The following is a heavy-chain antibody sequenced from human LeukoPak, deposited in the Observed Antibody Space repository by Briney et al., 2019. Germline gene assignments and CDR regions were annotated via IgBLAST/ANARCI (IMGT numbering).Heavy chain of an antibody. Sequence: GGSLRLSCAASGFTFSNAWMSWVRQAPGKGLEWVGRIKSKTDGGTTDYAAPVKGRFTIPRDDSKNTLYPQMNSLKTEDTAVYYWTTDKSLYSSSWIRFDYWGQGTLVTVSS. V-gene: IGHV3-15*01. CDR2: IKSKTDGGTT. D-gene: IGHD6-13*01. CDR3: TTDKSLYSSSWIRFDY. J-gene: IGHJ4*02. CDR1: GFTFSNAW.